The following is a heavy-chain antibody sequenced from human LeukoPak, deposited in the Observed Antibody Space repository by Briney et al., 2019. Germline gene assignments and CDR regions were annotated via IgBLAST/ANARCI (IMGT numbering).Heavy chain of an antibody. CDR1: GFTFSSYA. V-gene: IGHV3-30*04. CDR2: ISYDGSNK. Sequence: GGSLRLSCAASGFTFSSYAMHWVRQAPGKGLEWVAVISYDGSNKYYADSVKGRFTISRDNSKNTLYLQMNSLRAEDTAVFYCATGGSLAAAPHRYYFDYWGLGTPVTVSS. CDR3: ATGGSLAAAPHRYYFDY. D-gene: IGHD6-19*01. J-gene: IGHJ4*02.